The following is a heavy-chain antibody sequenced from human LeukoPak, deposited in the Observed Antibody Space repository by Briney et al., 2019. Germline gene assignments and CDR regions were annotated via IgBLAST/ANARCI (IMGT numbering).Heavy chain of an antibody. CDR3: ARLAYSSGWSYFDS. V-gene: IGHV4-4*07. Sequence: SETLSLTCTVSGDSITNYYWSWIRQPAGKGLEWLGRIYSSGSSNYNPSLETRVTMSVDTSKNQFSLKLNFVTAADTAVYYCARLAYSSGWSYFDSWGQGTLVTVSS. J-gene: IGHJ4*02. CDR1: GDSITNYY. D-gene: IGHD6-19*01. CDR2: IYSSGSS.